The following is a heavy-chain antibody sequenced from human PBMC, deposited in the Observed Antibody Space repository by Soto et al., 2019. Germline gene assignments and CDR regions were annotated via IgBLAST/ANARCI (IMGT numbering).Heavy chain of an antibody. D-gene: IGHD4-17*01. J-gene: IGHJ4*02. CDR2: IYYSGST. CDR1: VGSISSYY. CDR3: ASGTVTTSLGY. V-gene: IGHV4-59*01. Sequence: PSETLSLTCTVSVGSISSYYWGWIRQPPGKGLEWIGYIYYSGSTNYNPSLKSRVTISVDTSKNQFSLKLSSVTAADTAVYYCASGTVTTSLGYWGQGTLVTVSS.